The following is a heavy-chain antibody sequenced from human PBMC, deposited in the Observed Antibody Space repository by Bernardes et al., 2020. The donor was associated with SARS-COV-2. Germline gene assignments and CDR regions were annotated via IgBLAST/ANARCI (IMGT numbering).Heavy chain of an antibody. CDR3: AHRNDYTNPRCFDS. D-gene: IGHD4-4*01. CDR2: IYWDDGK. CDR1: GFSLSTSGVG. V-gene: IGHV2-5*02. Sequence: SGPTLVKLTQTLTLTCTFSGFSLSTSGVGVGWIRQPPGKALEWLALIYWDDGKRYSPSLKNRLTITKDTSRNQVVLTMTNMDPLDTATYYCAHRNDYTNPRCFDSWGQGTLVTVSS. J-gene: IGHJ4*02.